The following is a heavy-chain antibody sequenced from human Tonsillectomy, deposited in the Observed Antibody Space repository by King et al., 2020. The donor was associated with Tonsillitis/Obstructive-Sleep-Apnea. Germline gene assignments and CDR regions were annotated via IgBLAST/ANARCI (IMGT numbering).Heavy chain of an antibody. J-gene: IGHJ4*02. CDR3: ASRKWASRSLARQYYFDY. V-gene: IGHV4-34*01. D-gene: IGHD1-14*01. CDR1: GGTFSDYY. CDR2: INRSGGT. Sequence: VQLLQWGAGLLKPSETLSLTCAVSGGTFSDYYWSWIRQPPGKGLEWIGEINRSGGTNYNPSLKSRVTISADTTKKQFSLKLSSVTAADTAVYYCASRKWASRSLARQYYFDYRVQGTLVTVSS.